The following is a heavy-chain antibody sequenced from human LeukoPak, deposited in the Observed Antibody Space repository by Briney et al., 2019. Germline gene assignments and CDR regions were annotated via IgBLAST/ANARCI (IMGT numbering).Heavy chain of an antibody. J-gene: IGHJ4*02. CDR3: ARVYGGAGNYFDY. CDR1: AFTFSDYY. Sequence: PGGSLRLSCAASAFTFSDYYMSWIRQAPGKGLEWVSYISSSGTTIYYADSVKGRFTISRDNAKDSLYLQMNSLRDEDTAVYYCARVYGGAGNYFDYWGQGTLVTVSS. V-gene: IGHV3-11*04. D-gene: IGHD4-17*01. CDR2: ISSSGTTI.